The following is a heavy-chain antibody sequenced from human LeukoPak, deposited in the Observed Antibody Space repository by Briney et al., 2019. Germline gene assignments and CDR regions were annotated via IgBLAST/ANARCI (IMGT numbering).Heavy chain of an antibody. Sequence: GASVKVSCKASGYTFTDYYMHWVRQAPGQGLEWMGWINPNSGGTNYAQKFQGRVTMTRDTSISTGYMELSRLRFDDTAVYYCARGSIVGATFDYFDYWGQGTLVTVSS. CDR1: GYTFTDYY. J-gene: IGHJ4*02. CDR2: INPNSGGT. CDR3: ARGSIVGATFDYFDY. D-gene: IGHD1-26*01. V-gene: IGHV1-2*02.